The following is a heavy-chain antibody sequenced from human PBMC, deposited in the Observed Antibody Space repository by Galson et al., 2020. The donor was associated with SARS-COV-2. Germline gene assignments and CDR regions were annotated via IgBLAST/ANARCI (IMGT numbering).Heavy chain of an antibody. CDR3: TRIRLPPWYSDY. Sequence: SGPTLVKPTQTLTLTCTFSGFSLSTSGMCVSWIRQPPGKALEWLARIDWDDDKYYSTSLKTRLTISKDTSRNQVVLTMTNMDPVDTATYFCTRIRLPPWYSDYWGQGTLVTVSS. CDR1: GFSLSTSGMC. D-gene: IGHD1-26*01. CDR2: IDWDDDK. V-gene: IGHV2-70*11. J-gene: IGHJ4*02.